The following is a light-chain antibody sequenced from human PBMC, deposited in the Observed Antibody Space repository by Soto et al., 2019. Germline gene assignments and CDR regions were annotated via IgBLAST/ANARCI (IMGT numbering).Light chain of an antibody. Sequence: LTQSPATLSSFPVDSVTLSCMASQAVNTRLAWYQHKPGQAPNLLIYAAAYLQSGVPSRFSGSRSETEFTLTITSLQPEDFATYYCQQVKNYPRTFGQGTKVDIK. CDR2: AAA. CDR1: QAVNTR. J-gene: IGKJ1*01. CDR3: QQVKNYPRT. V-gene: IGKV1-9*01.